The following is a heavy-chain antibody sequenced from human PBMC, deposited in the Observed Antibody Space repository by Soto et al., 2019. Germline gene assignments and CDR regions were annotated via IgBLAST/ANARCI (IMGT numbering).Heavy chain of an antibody. V-gene: IGHV4-39*07. J-gene: IGHJ6*02. CDR1: GDSISSSDYY. CDR2: INHSGST. Sequence: PSETLSLTCIVSGDSISSSDYYWSWIRQPPGKGLEWIGEINHSGSTNYNPSLKSRVTISVDTSKNQFSLKLSSVTAADTAVYYCARGVGRGATRSRYYYYGMDVWGQGTTVTVSS. D-gene: IGHD1-26*01. CDR3: ARGVGRGATRSRYYYYGMDV.